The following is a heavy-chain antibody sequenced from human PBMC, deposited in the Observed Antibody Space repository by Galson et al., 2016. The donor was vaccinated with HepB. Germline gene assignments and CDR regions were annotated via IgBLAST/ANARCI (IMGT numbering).Heavy chain of an antibody. Sequence: SETLSLTCAVYGGSFSGYSWSWIRQPPGKGLEWIGEINHSGSTNYNPSLKSRVTISVDTSKNQLSLKLSSVTAADTAVYYCAAGGGQLAFDYWGQGTLVTVSS. D-gene: IGHD6-6*01. CDR2: INHSGST. CDR3: AAGGGQLAFDY. CDR1: GGSFSGYS. J-gene: IGHJ4*02. V-gene: IGHV4-34*01.